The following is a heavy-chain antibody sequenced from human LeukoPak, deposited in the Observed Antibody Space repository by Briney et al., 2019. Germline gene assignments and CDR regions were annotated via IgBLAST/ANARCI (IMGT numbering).Heavy chain of an antibody. Sequence: PSETLSLTCAVYGGSFSGYYWSWVRQPPGKGLEWIGEINHSGSTNYNPSLNSRVTISVDTSKNQFSLKLSSVTAADTAVYYCARVGWSGLEINWGQGTLVTVSS. J-gene: IGHJ4*02. D-gene: IGHD3-3*01. CDR1: GGSFSGYY. CDR2: INHSGST. V-gene: IGHV4-34*01. CDR3: ARVGWSGLEIN.